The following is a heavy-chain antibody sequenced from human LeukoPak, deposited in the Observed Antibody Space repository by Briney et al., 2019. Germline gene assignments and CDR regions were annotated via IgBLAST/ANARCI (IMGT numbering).Heavy chain of an antibody. CDR2: IYYSGST. J-gene: IGHJ4*02. CDR1: GGSISSGGYY. Sequence: SETLSLTCTVSGGSISSGGYYWSWLRQHPGKGLEWIGYIYYSGSTYYNPSLKSRVTISVDTSKNQFSLKLSSVTAADTAVYYCARDQNSYADYWGQGTLVTVSS. D-gene: IGHD5-18*01. CDR3: ARDQNSYADY. V-gene: IGHV4-31*03.